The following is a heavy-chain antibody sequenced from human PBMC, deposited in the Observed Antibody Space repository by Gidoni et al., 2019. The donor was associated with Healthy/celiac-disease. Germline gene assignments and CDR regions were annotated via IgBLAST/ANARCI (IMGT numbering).Heavy chain of an antibody. J-gene: IGHJ4*02. Sequence: EVQLVESGGGLVKPGRSLRLSCTAAGFTFGYYAMSWFRQAPGKGLGWVGFIRSKAYGGTTEYAASVKGRFTISRDDSKSIAYLQMNSLKTEDTAVYYCTRVSGSYLFDYWGQGTLVTVSS. CDR1: GFTFGYYA. CDR3: TRVSGSYLFDY. D-gene: IGHD1-26*01. V-gene: IGHV3-49*05. CDR2: IRSKAYGGTT.